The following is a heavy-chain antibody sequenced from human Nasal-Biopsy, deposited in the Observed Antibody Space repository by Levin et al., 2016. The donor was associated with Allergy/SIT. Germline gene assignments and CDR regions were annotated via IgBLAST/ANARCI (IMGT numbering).Heavy chain of an antibody. CDR1: GFSLTSTGEG. Sequence: SGPTLVKPTQTLTLTCRFSGFSLTSTGEGVGWVRQPPGKALEWLALIYWDDDKRYSTSLKTRLTITKDTSKDEVILRMTKMDPVDTGTYFCAHWRSGFFVPDIKESFDFWGQGTVVTVSS. CDR3: AHWRSGFFVPDIKESFDF. V-gene: IGHV2-5*02. D-gene: IGHD3-10*01. CDR2: IYWDDDK. J-gene: IGHJ3*01.